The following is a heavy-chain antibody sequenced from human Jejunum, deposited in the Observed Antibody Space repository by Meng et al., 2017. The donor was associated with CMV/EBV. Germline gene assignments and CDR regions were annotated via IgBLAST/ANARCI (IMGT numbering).Heavy chain of an antibody. CDR3: ASPMYYYDSSGYYEFDY. CDR2: IYYSGST. Sequence: SSSSYYWWWIRQPPGKGLEWIGSIYYSGSTYYNPSRKSRVTISVDTSKNQFSLKLSSVTAADTAVYYCASPMYYYDSSGYYEFDYWGQGTLVTVSS. V-gene: IGHV4-39*01. D-gene: IGHD3-22*01. J-gene: IGHJ4*02. CDR1: SSSSYY.